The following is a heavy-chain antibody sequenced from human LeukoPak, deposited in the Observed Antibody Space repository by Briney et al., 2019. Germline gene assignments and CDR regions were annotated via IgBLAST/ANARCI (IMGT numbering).Heavy chain of an antibody. V-gene: IGHV3-23*01. J-gene: IGHJ4*02. CDR3: ARGTEIRYFDWSRENSIVDY. Sequence: GGSLRLSCAASGFTFSSYAMSWVRQAPGKGLEWVSAISGSGGSTYYADSVKGRFTISRDNAKNSLYLQMNSLRAEDTAVYYCARGTEIRYFDWSRENSIVDYWGQGTLVTVSS. D-gene: IGHD3-9*01. CDR2: ISGSGGST. CDR1: GFTFSSYA.